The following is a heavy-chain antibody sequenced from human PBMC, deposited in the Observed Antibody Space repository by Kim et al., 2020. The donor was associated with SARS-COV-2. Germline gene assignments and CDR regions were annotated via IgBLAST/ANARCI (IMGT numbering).Heavy chain of an antibody. J-gene: IGHJ4*02. CDR3: ARGTVDTVMDTTA. V-gene: IGHV4-59*11. CDR1: GASITSHY. D-gene: IGHD5-18*01. Sequence: SETLSLTCTVSGASITSHYWSWIRQPRGRGLEWIGYINYSGRTNFNPSLKSRISMSIDTSKNQFSLKVNSVTAADTALYYCARGTVDTVMDTTAWGRGTLVSVSS. CDR2: INYSGRT.